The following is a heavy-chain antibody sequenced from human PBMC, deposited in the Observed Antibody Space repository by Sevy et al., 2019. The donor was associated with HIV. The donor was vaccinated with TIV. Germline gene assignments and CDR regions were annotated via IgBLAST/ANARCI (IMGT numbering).Heavy chain of an antibody. V-gene: IGHV3-30*18. Sequence: GGSLRLSCVASGFTFSTYDMHWVRQAPGKGLEWVAIISYDGSYRYYADSVRDRFSMSRENSKNTMYLQMNGLLIEDTAVYYCAKNRPPGGSFFSRHGMDVWGRGTTVTVSS. J-gene: IGHJ6*02. CDR2: ISYDGSYR. CDR3: AKNRPPGGSFFSRHGMDV. D-gene: IGHD3-16*01. CDR1: GFTFSTYD.